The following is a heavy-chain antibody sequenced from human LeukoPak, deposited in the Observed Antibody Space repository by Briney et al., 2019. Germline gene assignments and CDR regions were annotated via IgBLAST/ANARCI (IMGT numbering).Heavy chain of an antibody. J-gene: IGHJ5*02. CDR3: ARAWLTNWFDP. CDR2: INHSGST. D-gene: IGHD3-16*01. V-gene: IGHV4-34*01. Sequence: PSETLSLTCAVYGGSFSGSYWNWIRQSPGKGLEWIGEINHSGSTYYNPSLKGRLTISVDTSKNHFSLKLNSVTAADTAVYYCARAWLTNWFDPWGQGTLVTVSS. CDR1: GGSFSGSY.